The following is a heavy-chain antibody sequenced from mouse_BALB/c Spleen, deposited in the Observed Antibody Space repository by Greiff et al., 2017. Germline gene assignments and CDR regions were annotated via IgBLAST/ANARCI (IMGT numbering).Heavy chain of an antibody. V-gene: IGHV1-5*01. CDR1: GYTFTSYW. Sequence: EVKVEESGTVLARPGASVKMSCKASGYTFTSYWMHWVKQRPGQGLEWIGAIYPGNSDTSYNQKFKGKAKLTAVTSTSTAYMELSSLTNEDSAVYYCTNYGNYGNFDYWGQGTTLTVSS. J-gene: IGHJ2*01. CDR2: IYPGNSDT. CDR3: TNYGNYGNFDY. D-gene: IGHD2-1*01.